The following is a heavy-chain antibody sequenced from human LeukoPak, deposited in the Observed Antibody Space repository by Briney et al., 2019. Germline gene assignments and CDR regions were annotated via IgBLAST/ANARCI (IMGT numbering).Heavy chain of an antibody. CDR1: GFTFDDYS. CDR2: ISSSSSYI. Sequence: GGSLRLSCAASGFTFDDYSMNWVRQAPGKGLEWVSSISSSSSYIYYADSVKGRFTISRDNAKNSLYLQMNSLRAEDTAVYYCARDSQLETFAYWGQGTLVTVSS. CDR3: ARDSQLETFAY. V-gene: IGHV3-21*01. J-gene: IGHJ4*02. D-gene: IGHD1-1*01.